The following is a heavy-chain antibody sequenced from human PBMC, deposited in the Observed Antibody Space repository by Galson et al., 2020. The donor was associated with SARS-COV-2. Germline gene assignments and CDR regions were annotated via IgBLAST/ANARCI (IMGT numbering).Heavy chain of an antibody. CDR1: GGSITSSNYW. V-gene: IGHV4-39*07. CDR2: IYYSGST. D-gene: IGHD2-21*02. J-gene: IGHJ4*02. CDR3: ARDGEQYCGDDCHSGLGGY. Sequence: ASETLSLTCNVSGGSITSSNYWWGWIRQPPGKGLEWIGSIYYSGSTDYNPSLKSRVSISVDTSKNQFSLKLTSVTAADTAVYYCARDGEQYCGDDCHSGLGGYWSQGTLVIVST.